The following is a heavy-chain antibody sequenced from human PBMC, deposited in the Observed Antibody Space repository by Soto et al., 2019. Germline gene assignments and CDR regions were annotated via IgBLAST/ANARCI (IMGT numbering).Heavy chain of an antibody. Sequence: PSETLSLTCTVSGGSISSGGYYWSWIRQHPGKGLEWIGYIYYSGSTYYNPSLKSRVTISVDTSKNQFSLKLSSVTAADTAVYYCARVGGYYDSSGYFDYWGQGTLVTVSS. D-gene: IGHD3-22*01. V-gene: IGHV4-31*03. CDR3: ARVGGYYDSSGYFDY. CDR1: GGSISSGGYY. J-gene: IGHJ4*02. CDR2: IYYSGST.